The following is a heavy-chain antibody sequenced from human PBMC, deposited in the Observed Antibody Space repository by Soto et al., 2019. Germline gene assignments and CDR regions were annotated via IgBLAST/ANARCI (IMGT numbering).Heavy chain of an antibody. Sequence: DVQLVESGGGLIQPGESLRLPCAAFGFTISGKKYVAWVRQAPGKGLEWVSALYDLDGSFYAASVKGRFTTSSDSSKTTVYIQMNDLRPDDTAVYYCATWHEREHAYDVWGQGTTVTVSS. V-gene: IGHV3-53*01. J-gene: IGHJ3*01. CDR2: LYDLDGS. D-gene: IGHD1-1*01. CDR3: ATWHEREHAYDV. CDR1: GFTISGKKY.